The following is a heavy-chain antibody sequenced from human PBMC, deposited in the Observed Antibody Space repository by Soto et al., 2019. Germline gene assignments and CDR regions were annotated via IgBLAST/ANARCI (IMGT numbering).Heavy chain of an antibody. CDR2: ISSDGINK. D-gene: IGHD4-17*01. V-gene: IGHV3-30*03. CDR1: GFTFSNNG. J-gene: IGHJ4*02. Sequence: QVQLVESGGGAVQPGRSLRLSCAASGFTFSNNGIHWVRQAPGKGLEWVAVISSDGINKYYADSVKGRSTISRDNSKNTLSLQMNSLRVEDTAVYYCAMELYGGSSGFDYWGQGTLVTVSS. CDR3: AMELYGGSSGFDY.